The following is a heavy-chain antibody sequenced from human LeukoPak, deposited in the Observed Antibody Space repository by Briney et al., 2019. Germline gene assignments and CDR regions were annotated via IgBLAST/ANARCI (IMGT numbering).Heavy chain of an antibody. Sequence: TSETLSLTCTVSGGSISSGSYYWSWIRQPAGKGLEWIGRIYTSGSTNYNPSLKSRVTISVDTSKNQFSLKLSSVTAADAAVYYCARSPPPGSGSFAFPFVFDYWGQGTLVTVSS. CDR1: GGSISSGSYY. J-gene: IGHJ4*02. CDR2: IYTSGST. D-gene: IGHD3-10*01. CDR3: ARSPPPGSGSFAFPFVFDY. V-gene: IGHV4-61*02.